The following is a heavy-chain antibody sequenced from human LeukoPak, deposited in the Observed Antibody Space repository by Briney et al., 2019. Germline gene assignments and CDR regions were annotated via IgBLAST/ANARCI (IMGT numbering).Heavy chain of an antibody. CDR1: GGSFSGYY. D-gene: IGHD6-13*01. CDR3: ARVSSSWYQDWYFDL. Sequence: NPSETLSLTCAVYGGSFSGYYWSWLRQPPGKGLEGIGEINHSGRTNYTPSLKSRVTISLDTSKNQFSLKLSSVTAADTAVYSCARVSSSWYQDWYFDLWGRGTLVTVSS. J-gene: IGHJ2*01. V-gene: IGHV4-34*01. CDR2: INHSGRT.